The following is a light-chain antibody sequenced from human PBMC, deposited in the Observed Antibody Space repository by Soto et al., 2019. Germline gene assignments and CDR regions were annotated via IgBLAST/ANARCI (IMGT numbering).Light chain of an antibody. J-gene: IGKJ4*02. V-gene: IGKV3-15*01. Sequence: EIVMAQSPATLSVSPGERDTLSCRSSQSVNNNLAWYQQKPGQPPRLLIYGASTRATGVSPRFSGSGSGTDFTLIISNLQSEDLAIYYWQQYNRWPPLTFGGGTKVQIK. CDR3: QQYNRWPPLT. CDR1: QSVNNN. CDR2: GAS.